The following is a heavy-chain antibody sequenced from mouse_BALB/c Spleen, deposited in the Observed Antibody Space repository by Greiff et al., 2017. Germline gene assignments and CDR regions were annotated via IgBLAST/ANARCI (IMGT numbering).Heavy chain of an antibody. CDR3: ARREVVANFDY. CDR1: GFTFSSYA. CDR2: ISSGGSYT. Sequence: EVQLVESGGGLVKPGGSLKLSCAASGFTFSSYAMSWVRQTPEKRLEWVATISSGGSYTYYPDSVKGRFTISRDNAKNTLYLQMSSLRSEDTAMYYCARREVVANFDYWGQGTTLTVSS. J-gene: IGHJ2*01. V-gene: IGHV5-9-3*01. D-gene: IGHD1-1*01.